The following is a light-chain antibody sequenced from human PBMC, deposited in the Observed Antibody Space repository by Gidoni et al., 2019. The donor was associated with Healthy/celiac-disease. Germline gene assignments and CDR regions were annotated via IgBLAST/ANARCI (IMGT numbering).Light chain of an antibody. Sequence: EIVMTQSPDTLSVSPGERATLSCRASQSVSSNLAWYQQKPGQAPRLLIYGASTRATGIPARFSGSGSVTEFTLTISSLQSEDFAVYYCQQYNNWPPLFTFGPGTKVDIK. CDR3: QQYNNWPPLFT. V-gene: IGKV3-15*01. CDR2: GAS. CDR1: QSVSSN. J-gene: IGKJ3*01.